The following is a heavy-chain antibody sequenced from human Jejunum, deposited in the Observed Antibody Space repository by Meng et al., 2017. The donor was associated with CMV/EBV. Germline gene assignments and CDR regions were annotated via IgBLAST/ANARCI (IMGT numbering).Heavy chain of an antibody. CDR3: AKGRTLVALIDS. CDR1: GFTFTTYA. CDR2: ISRSAYTT. V-gene: IGHV3-23*01. J-gene: IGHJ4*02. D-gene: IGHD2-2*01. Sequence: CAASGFTFTTYAMTWVRQAPGRGLEWVSTISRSAYTTYYSDSVRGRFTISRDNSRNTLSLQMDSLRAEDTAVYYCAKGRTLVALIDSWGQGTLVPSPQ.